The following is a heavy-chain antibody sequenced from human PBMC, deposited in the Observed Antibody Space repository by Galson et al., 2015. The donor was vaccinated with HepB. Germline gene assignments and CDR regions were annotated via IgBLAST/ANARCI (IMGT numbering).Heavy chain of an antibody. CDR2: ISGSGGST. D-gene: IGHD1-1*01. Sequence: SLRLSCAASGFTFSSYAMSWVRQAPGKGLEGVSAISGSGGSTYYADSVKGRFTISRDNSKNTLYLQMNSLRAEDTAVYYCAKVFGRYNWNDADAFDIWGQGTMVTVSS. J-gene: IGHJ3*02. V-gene: IGHV3-23*01. CDR1: GFTFSSYA. CDR3: AKVFGRYNWNDADAFDI.